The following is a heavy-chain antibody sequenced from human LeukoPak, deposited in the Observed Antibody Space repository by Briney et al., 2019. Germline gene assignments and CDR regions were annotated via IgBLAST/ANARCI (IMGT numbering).Heavy chain of an antibody. CDR1: GFTFSNYW. Sequence: TGGSLRLSCAASGFTFSNYWMHWVRQAPGKGLVWVSRINSDGSSATYADSVKGRFTISRDNAKNTPYLQMNNLRAEDTAVYSCARDREIAAGNFFDPWGQGTLVTVSS. CDR3: ARDREIAAGNFFDP. V-gene: IGHV3-74*01. J-gene: IGHJ5*02. CDR2: INSDGSSA. D-gene: IGHD6-13*01.